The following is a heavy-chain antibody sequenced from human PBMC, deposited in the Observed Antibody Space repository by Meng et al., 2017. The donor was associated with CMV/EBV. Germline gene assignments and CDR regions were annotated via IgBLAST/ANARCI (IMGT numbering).Heavy chain of an antibody. CDR3: ATPTNYYYYGMDV. CDR2: IYYSGST. CDR1: GGSISSYY. V-gene: IGHV4-59*01. D-gene: IGHD2-8*01. J-gene: IGHJ6*02. Sequence: GSLRPSCTVSGGSISSYYWSWIRQPPGKGLEWIGYIYYSGSTNYNPSLKSRVTISVDTSKNQFSLKLSSVTAADTAVYYCATPTNYYYYGMDVWGQGTTVTVSS.